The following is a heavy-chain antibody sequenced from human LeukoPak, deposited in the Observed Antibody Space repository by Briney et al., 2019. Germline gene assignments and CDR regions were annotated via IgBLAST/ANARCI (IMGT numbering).Heavy chain of an antibody. V-gene: IGHV4-59*01. D-gene: IGHD4-17*01. CDR1: GGSISTYY. J-gene: IGHJ3*01. CDR2: IYYSGST. Sequence: SETLSLTCTVSGGSISTYYWTWIRQPPGKGLEWIGYIYYSGSTNYNPSLKSRVTKSVDTSKTQFSLKLSSVAAADTAVYYCAKQNYVDDAFDVWGQGTMVTVSS. CDR3: AKQNYVDDAFDV.